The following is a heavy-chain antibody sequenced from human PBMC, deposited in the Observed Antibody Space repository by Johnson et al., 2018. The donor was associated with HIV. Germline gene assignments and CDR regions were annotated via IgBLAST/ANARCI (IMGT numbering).Heavy chain of an antibody. D-gene: IGHD2-15*01. J-gene: IGHJ3*02. CDR3: ARESPWYAFDI. Sequence: EKLVESGGGVVQPGRSLRLSCAASGFTFSTYGMHWVRQATGKGLEWVSAIGTAGDTYYPGSVKGRFTISRENAKNSLYLQMNSLRAGDTAVYYCARESPWYAFDIWGQGTMVTVSS. CDR1: GFTFSTYG. V-gene: IGHV3-13*01. CDR2: IGTAGDT.